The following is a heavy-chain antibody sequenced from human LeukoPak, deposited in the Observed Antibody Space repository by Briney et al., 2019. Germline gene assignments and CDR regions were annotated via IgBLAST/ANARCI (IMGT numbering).Heavy chain of an antibody. Sequence: PSETLSLTCTVSGYSISSGYYWGWIRQPPGKGLEWIGSIYHSGSTYYNPSLKSRVTISVDTSKNQFSLKLSSVTAADTAVYYCASIVMVRGVIGYWGQGTLVTVSS. CDR3: ASIVMVRGVIGY. CDR1: GYSISSGYY. J-gene: IGHJ4*02. V-gene: IGHV4-38-2*02. CDR2: IYHSGST. D-gene: IGHD3-10*01.